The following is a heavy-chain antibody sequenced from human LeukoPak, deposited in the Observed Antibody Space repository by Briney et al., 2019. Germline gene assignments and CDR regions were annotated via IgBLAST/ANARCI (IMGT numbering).Heavy chain of an antibody. J-gene: IGHJ4*02. CDR1: GGSFSGYY. V-gene: IGHV4-34*01. CDR2: INHSGST. D-gene: IGHD5-18*01. CDR3: ARDGYSYGYGC. Sequence: SETLSLTCAVYGGSFSGYYWSWIRQPPGKGLEWIGEINHSGSTNYNPSLKSRVTISVDTSKNQFSLKLSSVTAADTAVYYCARDGYSYGYGCWGQGTLVTVSS.